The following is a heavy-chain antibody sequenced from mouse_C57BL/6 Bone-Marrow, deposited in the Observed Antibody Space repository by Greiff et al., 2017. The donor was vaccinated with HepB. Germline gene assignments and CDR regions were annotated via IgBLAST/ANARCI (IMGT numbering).Heavy chain of an antibody. D-gene: IGHD2-3*01. CDR3: ARYDGYFPYYAMDY. CDR2: IYPGDGDT. J-gene: IGHJ4*01. V-gene: IGHV1-82*01. CDR1: GYAFSSSW. Sequence: VKLMESGPELVKPGASVKISCKASGYAFSSSWMNWVKQRPGKGLEWIGRIYPGDGDTNYNGKFKGKATLTADKSSSTAYMQLSSLTSEDSAVYFCARYDGYFPYYAMDYWGQGTSVTVSS.